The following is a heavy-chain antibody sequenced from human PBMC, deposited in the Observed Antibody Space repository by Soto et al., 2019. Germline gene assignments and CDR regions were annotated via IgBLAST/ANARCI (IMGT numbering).Heavy chain of an antibody. CDR3: ARRVAAHPYFDF. Sequence: LKISCKGSGYIFANDWIAWVRQMPGRGLEWMGIIFPGDSDTRYSPSFQGQVTISADKSINTAYLQWSSLKASDTAVYYCARRVAAHPYFDFWGQGALVTVSS. D-gene: IGHD6-6*01. V-gene: IGHV5-51*01. CDR2: IFPGDSDT. CDR1: GYIFANDW. J-gene: IGHJ4*02.